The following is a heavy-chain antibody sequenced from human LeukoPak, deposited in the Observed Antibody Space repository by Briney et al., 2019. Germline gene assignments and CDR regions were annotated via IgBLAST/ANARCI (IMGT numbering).Heavy chain of an antibody. CDR1: GFTFTSYA. Sequence: GGSLRLSCAASGFTFTSYAIHWVRQAPGKGLEWVPIISYDGSNNYYADSVKGRFTISRDNSKNTLCLQMNSLRAEDAAAYYCVRARGAGPGAHFDYWGQGTLVTVSS. CDR3: VRARGAGPGAHFDY. CDR2: ISYDGSNN. D-gene: IGHD3-10*01. V-gene: IGHV3-30-3*01. J-gene: IGHJ4*02.